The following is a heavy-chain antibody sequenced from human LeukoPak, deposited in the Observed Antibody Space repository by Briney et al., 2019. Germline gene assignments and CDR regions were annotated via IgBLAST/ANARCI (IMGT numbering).Heavy chain of an antibody. Sequence: SETLSLTCTVSGVSISSGSYYWNWIRQPAGKGLEWLGNIFTRGTTNYNASLASRLTISLDTAKNQFSLYLNSVTAADTAMYFCARSSLAVYFDYWGQGTLVTASS. J-gene: IGHJ4*02. CDR1: GVSISSGSYY. CDR3: ARSSLAVYFDY. CDR2: IFTRGTT. V-gene: IGHV4-61*09.